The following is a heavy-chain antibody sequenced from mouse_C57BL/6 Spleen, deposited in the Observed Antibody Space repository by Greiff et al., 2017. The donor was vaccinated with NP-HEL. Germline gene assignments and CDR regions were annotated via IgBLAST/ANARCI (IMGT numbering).Heavy chain of an antibody. V-gene: IGHV1-80*01. J-gene: IGHJ2*01. CDR2: IYPGDGDT. Sequence: VKLMESGAELVKPGASVKISCKASGYAFSSYWMNWVKQRPGKGLEWIGQIYPGDGDTNYNGKFKGKATLTADKSSSTAYMQLSSLTSEDSAVYFCARYYAYYFDYWGQGTTLTVSS. CDR3: ARYYAYYFDY. D-gene: IGHD1-1*01. CDR1: GYAFSSYW.